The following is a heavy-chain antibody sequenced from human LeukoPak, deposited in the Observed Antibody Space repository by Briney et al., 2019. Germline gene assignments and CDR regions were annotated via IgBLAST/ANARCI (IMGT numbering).Heavy chain of an antibody. D-gene: IGHD2-2*01. V-gene: IGHV3-30*18. CDR2: ISYDGSNK. CDR3: AKDVVPAAFVFDY. J-gene: IGHJ4*02. Sequence: GGSLRLSCAASGFTFSSYGMHWVRQAPGKGLEWVAVISYDGSNKYYADSVKGRFTISRDNSKNTLYLQMNSLRAEDTAVYYCAKDVVPAAFVFDYWGQGTLVTVSS. CDR1: GFTFSSYG.